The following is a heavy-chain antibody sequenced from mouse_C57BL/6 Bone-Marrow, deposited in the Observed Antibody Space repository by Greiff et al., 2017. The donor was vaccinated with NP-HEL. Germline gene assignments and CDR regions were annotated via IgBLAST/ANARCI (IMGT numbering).Heavy chain of an antibody. CDR2: IRNKANGYTT. D-gene: IGHD4-1*01. J-gene: IGHJ2*01. V-gene: IGHV7-3*01. CDR1: GFTFTDYY. Sequence: EVQLVESGGGLVQPGGSLSLSCAASGFTFTDYYMSWVRQPPGQALEWLGFIRNKANGYTTEYSASVKGRFTISRDNSQSILYRQMNALRAEDSATYYCASLNWADYFDYWGQGTTLTVSS. CDR3: ASLNWADYFDY.